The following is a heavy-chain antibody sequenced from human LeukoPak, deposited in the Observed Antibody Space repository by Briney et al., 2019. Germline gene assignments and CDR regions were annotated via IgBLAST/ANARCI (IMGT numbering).Heavy chain of an antibody. CDR1: GGSISSSSYY. Sequence: SETLSLTCTVSGGSISSSSYYWGWIRQPPGKGLEWIGSIYYSATTYYNPSLKSRVTISVDTSKNQFSLRLSSVTAADTAVYYCARSNSNTWAIFDCWGQGILVAVSS. J-gene: IGHJ4*02. V-gene: IGHV4-39*01. CDR3: ARSNSNTWAIFDC. CDR2: IYYSATT. D-gene: IGHD6-13*01.